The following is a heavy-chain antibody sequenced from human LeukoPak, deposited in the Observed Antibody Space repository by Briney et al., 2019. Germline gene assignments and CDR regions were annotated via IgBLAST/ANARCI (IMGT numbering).Heavy chain of an antibody. V-gene: IGHV3-7*01. Sequence: PGGSLRLSCAASGFTFSSNWMSWVRQAPGKGLEWVANIKEDGSEKYYVDSVKGRFTISRDNAKNSLYLQMNSLRVEDTAVYYCAGRSGPDDYWGQGTLVTVSS. CDR2: IKEDGSEK. CDR3: AGRSGPDDY. J-gene: IGHJ4*02. CDR1: GFTFSSNW. D-gene: IGHD2-15*01.